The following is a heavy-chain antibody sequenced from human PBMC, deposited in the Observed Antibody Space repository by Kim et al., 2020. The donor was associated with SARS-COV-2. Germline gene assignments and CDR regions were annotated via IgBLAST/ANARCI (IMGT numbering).Heavy chain of an antibody. Sequence: GGSLRLSCAASGFTFSSYAMHWVRQAPGKGLEWVAVISYDGSNKYYADSVKGRFTISRDNSKNTLYLQMNSLRAEDTAVYYCARVCSSTSCYESGDYWGQGTLVTVSS. CDR3: ARVCSSTSCYESGDY. CDR2: ISYDGSNK. D-gene: IGHD2-2*01. J-gene: IGHJ4*02. V-gene: IGHV3-30*04. CDR1: GFTFSSYA.